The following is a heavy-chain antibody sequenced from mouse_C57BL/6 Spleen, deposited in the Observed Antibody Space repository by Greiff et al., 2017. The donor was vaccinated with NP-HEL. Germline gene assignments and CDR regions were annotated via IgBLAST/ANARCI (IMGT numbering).Heavy chain of an antibody. D-gene: IGHD2-1*01. V-gene: IGHV1-82*01. CDR2: IYPGDGDT. Sequence: QVQLQQSGPELVKPGASVKISCKASGYAFSSSWMNRVKQRPGKGLEWIGRIYPGDGDTNYNGKFKGKATLTADKSSSTAYMQLSSLTSEDSAVYFCARSDYGNLYYFDYWGQGTTLTVSS. CDR1: GYAFSSSW. J-gene: IGHJ2*01. CDR3: ARSDYGNLYYFDY.